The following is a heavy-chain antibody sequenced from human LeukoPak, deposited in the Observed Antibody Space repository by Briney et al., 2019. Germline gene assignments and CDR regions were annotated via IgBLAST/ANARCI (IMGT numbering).Heavy chain of an antibody. CDR3: ARAERTTNYDSSGYLDY. CDR1: GGSISSYY. J-gene: IGHJ4*02. D-gene: IGHD3-22*01. CDR2: IYTSGST. Sequence: PSETLSLTCTVSGGSISSYYWSWIRQPAGKGLEWIGRIYTSGSTNYNPSLKSRVTMSVDTSKNQFSLKLSSVTAADTAVYYCARAERTTNYDSSGYLDYWGQGTLVTVSS. V-gene: IGHV4-4*07.